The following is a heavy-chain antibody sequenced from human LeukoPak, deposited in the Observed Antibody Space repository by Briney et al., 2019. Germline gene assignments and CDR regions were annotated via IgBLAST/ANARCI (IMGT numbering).Heavy chain of an antibody. J-gene: IGHJ4*02. CDR1: GGSISSSSYY. V-gene: IGHV4-39*07. D-gene: IGHD5-18*01. CDR2: IYYSGST. Sequence: SETLSLTCTVSGGSISSSSYYWGWIRQPPGKGLEWIGSIYYSGSTYYNPSLKSRVTISVDTSKNQFSLKLSSVTAADTAVYYCARAPYSYTWRYFDYWGQGTLVTVSS. CDR3: ARAPYSYTWRYFDY.